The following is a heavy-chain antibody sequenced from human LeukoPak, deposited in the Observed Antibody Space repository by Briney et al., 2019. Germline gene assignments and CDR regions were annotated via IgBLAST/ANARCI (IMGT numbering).Heavy chain of an antibody. Sequence: SVKVSCKASGGTVSSYAISWVRQAPGQGLEWMGRIIPILGIANYAQKFQGRVTITADKSTSTAYMELSSLRSEDTAVYYCAREGLHGAHWFDPWGQGTLVTVSS. V-gene: IGHV1-69*04. D-gene: IGHD3-10*01. CDR2: IIPILGIA. CDR3: AREGLHGAHWFDP. CDR1: GGTVSSYA. J-gene: IGHJ5*02.